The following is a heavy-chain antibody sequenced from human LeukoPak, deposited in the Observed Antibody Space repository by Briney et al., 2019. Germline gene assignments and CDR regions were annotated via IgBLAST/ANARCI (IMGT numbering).Heavy chain of an antibody. CDR1: GGSISSYY. V-gene: IGHV4-59*12. CDR2: VYYSEST. CDR3: ARRFGRKFGERFYYYYYMDV. Sequence: SETLSLTCTVSGGSISSYYWSWLRQPPPKGLDGVGYVYYSESTNYNPSLKSRVTISVDPSKNQFSLKLSSVTAADTAVYYCARRFGRKFGERFYYYYYMDVWGKGTTVTTSS. D-gene: IGHD3-16*01. J-gene: IGHJ6*03.